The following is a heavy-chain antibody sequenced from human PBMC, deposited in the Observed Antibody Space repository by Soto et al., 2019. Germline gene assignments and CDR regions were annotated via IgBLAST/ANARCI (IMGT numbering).Heavy chain of an antibody. Sequence: HPGGSLRLSCAASGFTFSSYAMHWVRQAPGKGLEWVAVISYDGSNKYYADSVKGRFTISRDNSKNTLYLQMNSLRAGDTAVYYCSKAPITGRFRYGMDVWGQGTTVTVSS. CDR2: ISYDGSNK. D-gene: IGHD1-20*01. V-gene: IGHV3-30-3*01. J-gene: IGHJ6*02. CDR1: GFTFSSYA. CDR3: SKAPITGRFRYGMDV.